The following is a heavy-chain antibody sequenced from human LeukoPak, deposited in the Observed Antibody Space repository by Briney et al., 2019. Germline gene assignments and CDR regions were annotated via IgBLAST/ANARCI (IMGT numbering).Heavy chain of an antibody. Sequence: SETLSLNCTVYGGSFTAFYWSWIRQPPGKGLEWVGGVHHSGTTNYNPSLKSRVTLSVDTSKNQFSLRLSSVTAADTAIYYCARGAYCSSINCYGFDYWGQGTQVTASS. D-gene: IGHD2-2*01. J-gene: IGHJ4*02. CDR1: GGSFTAFY. CDR3: ARGAYCSSINCYGFDY. CDR2: VHHSGTT. V-gene: IGHV4-34*01.